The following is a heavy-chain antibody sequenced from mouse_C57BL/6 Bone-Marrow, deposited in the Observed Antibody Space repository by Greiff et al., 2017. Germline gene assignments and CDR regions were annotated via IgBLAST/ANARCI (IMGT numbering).Heavy chain of an antibody. CDR1: GIDFSRYW. Sequence: EVQLQQSGGGLVQPGGSLKLSCAASGIDFSRYWMSWVRRAPGKGLEWIGEINPDSSTINYAPSLKDKFIISRDKAKKTLYLQMSKVRSEDTALYYCARQGLYYYAMDYWGQGTSVTVTS. CDR3: ARQGLYYYAMDY. J-gene: IGHJ4*01. D-gene: IGHD1-1*02. V-gene: IGHV4-1*01. CDR2: INPDSSTI.